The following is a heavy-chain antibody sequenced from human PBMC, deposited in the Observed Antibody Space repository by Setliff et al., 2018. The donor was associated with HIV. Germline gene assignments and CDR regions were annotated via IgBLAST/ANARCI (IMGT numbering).Heavy chain of an antibody. J-gene: IGHJ4*02. Sequence: GASVKVSCKASGYTFTSYGISWVRQAPGQGLEWMGWISTYNGNTNYAQKLQGRVTMTTDTSTTTAYMELRSLKSDDTAIYFCARGLDGPGESDYYDSSGYHFFAYWGQGTLVTVSS. CDR2: ISTYNGNT. CDR1: GYTFTSYG. D-gene: IGHD3-22*01. V-gene: IGHV1-18*01. CDR3: ARGLDGPGESDYYDSSGYHFFAY.